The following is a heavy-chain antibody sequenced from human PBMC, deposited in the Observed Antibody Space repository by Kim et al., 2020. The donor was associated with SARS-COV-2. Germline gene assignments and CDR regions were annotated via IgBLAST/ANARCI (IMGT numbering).Heavy chain of an antibody. CDR3: ARGEKDKYDNSGRH. V-gene: IGHV3-21*01. Sequence: GGSLRLSCAASGFIFSAYGMGWVRQAPGRGLEWVSGISSGRIQTWYADSVKGRVIISRDNAKNLLYLEMNSLRPEDTAVYYCARGEKDKYDNSGRHWGQGTLVTVSS. J-gene: IGHJ4*02. CDR2: ISSGRIQT. D-gene: IGHD3-22*01. CDR1: GFIFSAYG.